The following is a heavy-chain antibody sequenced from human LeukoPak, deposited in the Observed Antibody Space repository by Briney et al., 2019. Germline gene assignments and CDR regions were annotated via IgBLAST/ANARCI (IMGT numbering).Heavy chain of an antibody. CDR2: ISTSTTTI. V-gene: IGHV3-48*01. D-gene: IGHD2-15*01. Sequence: PGGSLRLSCEASGFTFSSYSMNWVRQAPGKGLEWISYISTSTTTIYYANSVKGRFTISRDNAKNTLYLQMNSLRAEDTAVYYCAKDGGRGYCSGGSCYFDYWGQGTLVTVSS. CDR1: GFTFSSYS. CDR3: AKDGGRGYCSGGSCYFDY. J-gene: IGHJ4*02.